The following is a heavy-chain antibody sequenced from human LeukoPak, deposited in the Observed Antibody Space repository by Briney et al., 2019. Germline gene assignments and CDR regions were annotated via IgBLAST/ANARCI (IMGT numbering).Heavy chain of an antibody. CDR3: ARSDHGYSSGWDNWFDP. CDR1: GYTFTSYG. J-gene: IGHJ5*02. CDR2: ISAYNGNT. V-gene: IGHV1-18*01. Sequence: ASVKVSCKASGYTFTSYGISWVRQAPGQGLEWMGWISAYNGNTNYAQKLQGRVTMTTDTSTSTAYMELRSLRSDDTAVYYCARSDHGYSSGWDNWFDPWGQGTLVTVSS. D-gene: IGHD6-19*01.